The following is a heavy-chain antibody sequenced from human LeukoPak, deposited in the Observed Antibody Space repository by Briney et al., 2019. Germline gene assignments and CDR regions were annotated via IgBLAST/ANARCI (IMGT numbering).Heavy chain of an antibody. V-gene: IGHV3-53*01. CDR3: ARAYGSSWPFDY. CDR2: IYSGGST. J-gene: IGHJ4*02. Sequence: GGSLRLSCAASGFTFSSNYMSWVRQAPGKGLEWVSVIYSGGSTYYADSVKGRFTISRDNSKNTLYLQMNSLRAEDTAVYYCARAYGSSWPFDYWGQGTLVTVSS. CDR1: GFTFSSNY. D-gene: IGHD6-13*01.